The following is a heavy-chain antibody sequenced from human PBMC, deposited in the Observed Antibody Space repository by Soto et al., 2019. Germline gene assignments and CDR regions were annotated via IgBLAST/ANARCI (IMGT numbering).Heavy chain of an antibody. CDR1: GFTFRTSG. CDR3: VKDVGIAVALDS. V-gene: IGHV3-30*18. D-gene: IGHD6-19*01. CDR2: ALNDGSSK. Sequence: QVQLVESGERVAQPGRSLRLSCVGSGFTFRTSGMHWVRQAPGKGLEWVAVALNDGSSKFYADSVKGRFTISRDDSKNTLYLEMNRLRAEDTAVYYCVKDVGIAVALDSWGPGTLVTVSA. J-gene: IGHJ4*02.